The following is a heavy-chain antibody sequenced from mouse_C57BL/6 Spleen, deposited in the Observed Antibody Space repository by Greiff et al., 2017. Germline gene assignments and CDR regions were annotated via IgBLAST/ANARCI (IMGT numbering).Heavy chain of an antibody. CDR1: GYTFTSYW. D-gene: IGHD3-2*02. CDR2: IYPGSGST. Sequence: QVQLKQPGAELVKPGASVKMSCKASGYTFTSYWITWVKQRPGQGLEWIGDIYPGSGSTNYNEKFKSKATLPVDTSSSTAYMQLSSLTSEDSAVYYCARKSSGSLDYWGQGTTLTVSS. CDR3: ARKSSGSLDY. V-gene: IGHV1-55*01. J-gene: IGHJ2*01.